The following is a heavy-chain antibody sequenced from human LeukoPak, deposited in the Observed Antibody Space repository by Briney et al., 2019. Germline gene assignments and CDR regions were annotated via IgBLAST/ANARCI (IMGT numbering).Heavy chain of an antibody. D-gene: IGHD5-12*01. J-gene: IGHJ4*02. CDR1: GGTFSSYA. CDR2: IIPIFGTA. Sequence: GASVRVSCKASGGTFSSYAISWVRQAPGLGLEWMGGIIPIFGTANYARKFQGRVTITADESTSTAYMELSSLRSEDTAVYYCARDTFAGSEWLRFGDYWGQGALVTVSS. V-gene: IGHV1-69*13. CDR3: ARDTFAGSEWLRFGDY.